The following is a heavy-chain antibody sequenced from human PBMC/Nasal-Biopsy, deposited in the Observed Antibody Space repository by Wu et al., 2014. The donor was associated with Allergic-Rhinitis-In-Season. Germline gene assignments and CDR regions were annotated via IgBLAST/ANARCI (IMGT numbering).Heavy chain of an antibody. D-gene: IGHD3-3*01. CDR2: ISGGGDRT. J-gene: IGHJ5*02. CDR3: AKDLGLWSGYYMNWFDP. V-gene: IGHV3-23*01. Sequence: LRLSCAASGFTFASHAMTWVRQAPGKGLEWVSAISGGGDRTYYADSVKGRFTISRDNSKSTLYLQMNSLRVEDTAVYYCAKDLGLWSGYYMNWFDPWGQGTLVTVSS. CDR1: GFTFASHA.